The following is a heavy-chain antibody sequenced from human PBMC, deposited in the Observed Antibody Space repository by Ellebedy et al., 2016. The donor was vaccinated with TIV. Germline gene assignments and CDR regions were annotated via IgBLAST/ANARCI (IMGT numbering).Heavy chain of an antibody. CDR2: INSYSSTI. CDR3: SATYRGGYFDY. CDR1: GFTFGDHA. Sequence: PGGSLRLSCTASGFTFGDHAMSRVHQAPGKGLEWVSYINSYSSTIYYADSVKGRFTISRDNAKNSLYLQMNSLRDEDTAVYYCSATYRGGYFDYWGQGTLVTVSS. J-gene: IGHJ4*02. D-gene: IGHD3-16*01. V-gene: IGHV3-48*02.